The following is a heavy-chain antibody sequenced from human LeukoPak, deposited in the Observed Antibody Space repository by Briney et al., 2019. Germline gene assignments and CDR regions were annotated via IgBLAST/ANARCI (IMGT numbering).Heavy chain of an antibody. CDR1: DGSITNYD. Sequence: PSETLSLTCTVSDGSITNYDWSWVRQPPGKGLEFIGHVHYSGTANYNPSLRSRVTISIDTSKKHFFLKLKSVTAADTAVYYCATTLEMATIGAFDIWGQGTMVTVSS. CDR3: ATTLEMATIGAFDI. J-gene: IGHJ3*02. CDR2: VHYSGTA. V-gene: IGHV4-59*01. D-gene: IGHD5-24*01.